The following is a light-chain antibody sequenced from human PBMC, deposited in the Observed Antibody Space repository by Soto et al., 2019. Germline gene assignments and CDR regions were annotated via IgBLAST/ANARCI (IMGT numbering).Light chain of an antibody. CDR3: QQYNSYSWT. J-gene: IGKJ1*01. CDR2: KAS. V-gene: IGKV1-5*03. Sequence: DIQMTQSPSALSASVGDRVTITCRASQSISNYLAWYQQKPGKVPKVLLYKASTLESGVPSRFSGSGSGTAFTLTINSLQPEDFATYSCQQYNSYSWTFGQGTKVEIK. CDR1: QSISNY.